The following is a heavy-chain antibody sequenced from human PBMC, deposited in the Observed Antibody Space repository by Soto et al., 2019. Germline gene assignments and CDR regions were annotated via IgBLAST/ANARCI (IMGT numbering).Heavy chain of an antibody. CDR1: GFTFSSYA. V-gene: IGHV3-30-3*01. CDR3: ARDVDTAMAYYFDY. CDR2: ISYDGSNK. Sequence: PGGSLRLSCAASGFTFSSYAMHWVRQAPGKGLEWVAVISYDGSNKYYADTVKGRFTISRDNSKNTLYLQMNSLRAEDTAVYYCARDVDTAMAYYFDYWGQGTLVTAPQ. D-gene: IGHD5-18*01. J-gene: IGHJ4*02.